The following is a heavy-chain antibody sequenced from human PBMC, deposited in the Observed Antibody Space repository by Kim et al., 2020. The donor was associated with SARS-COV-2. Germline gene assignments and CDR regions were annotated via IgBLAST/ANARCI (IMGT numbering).Heavy chain of an antibody. J-gene: IGHJ3*02. D-gene: IGHD3-22*01. CDR3: ASSPITMIVVVTHFDI. Sequence: SHKSRVTISVDTSTNQFSLKLSSVTAADTAMYYCASSPITMIVVVTHFDIWGQGTMVTVSS. V-gene: IGHV4-31*02.